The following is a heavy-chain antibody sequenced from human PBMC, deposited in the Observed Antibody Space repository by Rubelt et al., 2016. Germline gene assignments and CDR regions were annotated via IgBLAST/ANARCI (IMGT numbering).Heavy chain of an antibody. J-gene: IGHJ4*02. V-gene: IGHV4-34*01. CDR2: INHSGST. Sequence: QVQLQQWGAGLLKPSETLSLTCAVYGGSFSGYYWSWIRQPPGKGLEWIGEINHSGSTTYNPSLKSRVTISVDTSKNQFPLKLCSLPAADTAVYYCAADFLGAAGTGDWGQGTLVTVSS. CDR1: GGSFSGYY. D-gene: IGHD6-13*01. CDR3: AADFLGAAGTGD.